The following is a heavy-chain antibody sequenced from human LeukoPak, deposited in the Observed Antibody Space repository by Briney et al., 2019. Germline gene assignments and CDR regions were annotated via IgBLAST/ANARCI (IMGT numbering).Heavy chain of an antibody. CDR2: LWYDGSTT. J-gene: IGHJ6*02. D-gene: IGHD5-18*01. Sequence: GGSLRLSCVASGYTFSSHGMHWVRQAPGKGLEWVAVLWYDGSTTYYADSVKGRFTISRDDSKNTLYLQTNSLRADDTAVYYCARDPQHSMDVWGQGTTVTVSS. V-gene: IGHV3-33*01. CDR3: ARDPQHSMDV. CDR1: GYTFSSHG.